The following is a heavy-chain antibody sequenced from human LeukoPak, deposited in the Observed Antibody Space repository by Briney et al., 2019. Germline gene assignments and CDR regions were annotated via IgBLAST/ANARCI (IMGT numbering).Heavy chain of an antibody. CDR1: GYTFTGYY. CDR3: ARAVAGAFDY. D-gene: IGHD6-19*01. J-gene: IGHJ4*02. V-gene: IGHV1-46*01. Sequence: ASVKVSCKASGYTFTGYYMHWVRQAPGQGLEWMGWINPNSGSTSYAQKFQGRVTMTRDTSTSTVYMELSSLRSEDTAVYYCARAVAGAFDYWGQGTLVTVSS. CDR2: INPNSGST.